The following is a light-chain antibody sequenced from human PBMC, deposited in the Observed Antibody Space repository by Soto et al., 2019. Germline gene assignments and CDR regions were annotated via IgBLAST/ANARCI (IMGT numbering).Light chain of an antibody. V-gene: IGKV3-11*01. CDR3: QQRSNWPLT. J-gene: IGKJ4*01. CDR1: QSVDDN. CDR2: DAS. Sequence: EIVLTHFPATLSLSPGERASLSCRASQSVDDNLAWYQQKPGQSPRLLFYDASIRATGTPDRFSAFGSGTDFTLTITALEPEDFAVYYCQQRSNWPLTFGGGTKVE.